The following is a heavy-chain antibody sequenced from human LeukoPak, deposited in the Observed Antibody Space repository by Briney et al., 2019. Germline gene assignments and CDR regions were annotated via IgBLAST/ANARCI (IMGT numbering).Heavy chain of an antibody. CDR3: ARDPKPHVLRYFDGTGDHDAFDI. V-gene: IGHV4-4*02. CDR2: IYYSGST. Sequence: SETLSLTCAVSGGFISSSKWWSWVRPPPGKGLEWIGSIYYSGSTYYKPSLKSRVTISVDTSKNQFSLKLSSVTAADTAVYYCARDPKPHVLRYFDGTGDHDAFDIWGQGTMVTVSS. D-gene: IGHD3-9*01. CDR1: GGFISSSKW. J-gene: IGHJ3*02.